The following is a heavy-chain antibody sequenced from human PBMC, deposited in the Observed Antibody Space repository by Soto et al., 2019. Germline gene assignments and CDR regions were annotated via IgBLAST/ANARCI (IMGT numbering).Heavy chain of an antibody. D-gene: IGHD6-6*01. CDR2: IYHSGST. J-gene: IGHJ4*02. Sequence: SETLSLTCAGSGGSISSGGYSWSWIRQPPGKGLEWIGYIYHSGSTYYNPSLKSRVTISVDRSKNQFSLKLSSVTAADTAVYYCARTSRFDCWGQGTLVTVSS. CDR3: ARTSRFDC. V-gene: IGHV4-30-2*01. CDR1: GGSISSGGYS.